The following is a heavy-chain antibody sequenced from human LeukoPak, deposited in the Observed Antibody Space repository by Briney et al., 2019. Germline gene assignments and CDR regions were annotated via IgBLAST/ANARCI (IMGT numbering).Heavy chain of an antibody. Sequence: ASVKVSCKASRGTFSSYTISWVRQAPGQGLEWMGRIIPILDIASYAQKFQGRVTITADKSPSTAYMELSSLKSEDTAVYYCARGQQGSGNPFVDYWGQGTLVTVSS. CDR3: ARGQQGSGNPFVDY. CDR2: IIPILDIA. J-gene: IGHJ4*02. CDR1: RGTFSSYT. D-gene: IGHD1-26*01. V-gene: IGHV1-69*02.